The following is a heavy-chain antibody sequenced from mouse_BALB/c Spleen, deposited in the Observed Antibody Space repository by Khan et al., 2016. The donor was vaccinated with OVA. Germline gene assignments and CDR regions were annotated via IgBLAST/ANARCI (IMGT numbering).Heavy chain of an antibody. CDR3: ARGNYYGSSSWFGY. CDR2: ILPGSGRN. V-gene: IGHV1-9*01. D-gene: IGHD1-1*01. J-gene: IGHJ3*01. CDR1: GYTFSSYW. Sequence: VQLQESGAELMKPGASVKISCKATGYTFSSYWIEWVKQRPGHGLEWIGEILPGSGRNNYNEKFKGKATFTADTSSNTAYMQLSNLTSDDSAVYYCARGNYYGSSSWFGYWGQGTLVTVCA.